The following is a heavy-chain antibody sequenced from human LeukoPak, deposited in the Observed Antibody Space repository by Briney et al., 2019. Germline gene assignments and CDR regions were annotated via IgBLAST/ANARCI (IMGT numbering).Heavy chain of an antibody. CDR2: IKQDGSEK. V-gene: IGHV3-7*01. CDR3: ARGYAGFQE. CDR1: GFTFSNAW. J-gene: IGHJ1*01. D-gene: IGHD2-8*01. Sequence: PGGSLRLSCAASGFTFSNAWMSWVRQAPGKGLEWVANIKQDGSEKYYVDSVKGRFTISRDNAKNSLFLQMNSLRAEDTAVYYCARGYAGFQEWGQGTLVTVSS.